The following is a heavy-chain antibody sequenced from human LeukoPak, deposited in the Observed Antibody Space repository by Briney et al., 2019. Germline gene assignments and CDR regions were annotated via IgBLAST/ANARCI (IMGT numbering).Heavy chain of an antibody. CDR1: GGSISSYY. J-gene: IGHJ4*02. V-gene: IGHV4-4*07. D-gene: IGHD5-24*01. Sequence: LETLSLTCTVSGGSISSYYWSWIRQPAGKGLEWIGRIYTSGSTNYNPSLKSRVTMSVDTSMNQFSLKLSSVTAADTAVYYCAREEGRDGYNIFDYWGQGTLVTISS. CDR3: AREEGRDGYNIFDY. CDR2: IYTSGST.